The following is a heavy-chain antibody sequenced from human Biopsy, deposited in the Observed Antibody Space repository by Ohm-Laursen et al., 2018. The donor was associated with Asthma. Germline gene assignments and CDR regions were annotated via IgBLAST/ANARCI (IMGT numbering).Heavy chain of an antibody. Sequence: SLRLSCAASGFTFSSSAMSWVRQAPGKGLEWVAVISYDGNHKFYEDSVKGRSTISRDNSKNTMYLVMNSLRPEDTAVYYCARDESFSMASGSWFDPWGQGTLVTVSS. CDR1: GFTFSSSA. CDR3: ARDESFSMASGSWFDP. CDR2: ISYDGNHK. V-gene: IGHV3-30*03. J-gene: IGHJ5*02. D-gene: IGHD2/OR15-2a*01.